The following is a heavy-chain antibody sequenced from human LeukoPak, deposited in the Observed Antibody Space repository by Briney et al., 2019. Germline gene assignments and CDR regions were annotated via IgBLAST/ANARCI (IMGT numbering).Heavy chain of an antibody. Sequence: PGRSLRLSCAASGFTFNGYAMHRVRQAPGKGLEWVSGISWNSGRIGYADSVKGRFTISRDNAKNSLYLQMNSLRAEDTAFYYCAKAPSGDSSGYYTDAFDIWGQGTMVTVSS. CDR1: GFTFNGYA. V-gene: IGHV3-9*01. D-gene: IGHD3-22*01. CDR3: AKAPSGDSSGYYTDAFDI. CDR2: ISWNSGRI. J-gene: IGHJ3*02.